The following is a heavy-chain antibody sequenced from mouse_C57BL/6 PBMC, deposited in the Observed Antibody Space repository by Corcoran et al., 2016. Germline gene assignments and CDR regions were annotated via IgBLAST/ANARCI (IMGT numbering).Heavy chain of an antibody. CDR1: GYTFTTYG. CDR3: ARRAYYNMDY. Sequence: QIQLVQSGPELKKPGETVKISCKASGYTFTTYGMSWVKQAPGKGLKWMGWINTYSGVPTYADDFKGRFAFSLESSASTAYLQINNLKNEDTATYFCARRAYYNMDYWGQGTSVTVSS. V-gene: IGHV9-3*01. D-gene: IGHD3-3*01. J-gene: IGHJ4*01. CDR2: INTYSGVP.